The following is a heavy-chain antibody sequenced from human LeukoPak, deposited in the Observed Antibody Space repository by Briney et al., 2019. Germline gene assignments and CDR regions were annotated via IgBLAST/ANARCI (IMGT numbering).Heavy chain of an antibody. CDR2: ISSTGRTV. Sequence: GGSLRLSCAAFGFSFSSFSMVWVRQAPGKGLEWLSHISSTGRTVRYAGSVKGRFTISRDNAKNSLYLQMNSLRDEDTAVYFCARDNQGELFYHYYFDYWGQGTLVTVSS. V-gene: IGHV3-48*02. CDR3: ARDNQGELFYHYYFDY. J-gene: IGHJ4*02. D-gene: IGHD3-10*01. CDR1: GFSFSSFS.